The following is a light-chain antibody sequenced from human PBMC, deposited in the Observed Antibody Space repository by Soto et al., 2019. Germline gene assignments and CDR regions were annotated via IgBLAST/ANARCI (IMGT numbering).Light chain of an antibody. CDR3: AAWDDSLSGPV. CDR2: RTN. J-gene: IGLJ2*01. V-gene: IGLV1-47*01. CDR1: SSNIGSNY. Sequence: QSALTQPPSASGTPGQRVTISCSGSSSNIGSNYVFWYQQLPGTAPKLLIYRTNQRPSGVPDRFSGSKSDTSASLAISGLRSEDEADYYCAAWDDSLSGPVFGGGTK.